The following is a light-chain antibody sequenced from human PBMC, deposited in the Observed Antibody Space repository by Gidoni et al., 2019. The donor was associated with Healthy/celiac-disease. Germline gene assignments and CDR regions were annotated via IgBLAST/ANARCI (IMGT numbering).Light chain of an antibody. J-gene: IGKJ1*01. CDR3: QQYDNLPWT. Sequence: DIQMTQSPSSLSASVGDRVTITCQASQDISNYLNWYQQNPGKAPKLLMYDASNLETGVPSRFSGSGSGTDFTFTISSLQPEDIATYYCQQYDNLPWTFGQGTKVEIK. CDR1: QDISNY. CDR2: DAS. V-gene: IGKV1-33*01.